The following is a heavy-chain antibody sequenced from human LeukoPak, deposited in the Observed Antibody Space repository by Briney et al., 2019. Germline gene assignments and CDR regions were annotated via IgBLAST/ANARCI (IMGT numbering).Heavy chain of an antibody. CDR1: GFTFSSYA. CDR3: ARGFGVVVTAIHFYGMDV. CDR2: ISYDGSNK. Sequence: GGSLRLSCADSGFTFSSYAMHWVRQAPGKGLEWVAVISYDGSNKYYADSVKGRFTISRDNSKNTLYLQMNSLRAEDTAVYYCARGFGVVVTAIHFYGMDVWGQGTTVTVSS. J-gene: IGHJ6*02. D-gene: IGHD2-21*02. V-gene: IGHV3-30-3*01.